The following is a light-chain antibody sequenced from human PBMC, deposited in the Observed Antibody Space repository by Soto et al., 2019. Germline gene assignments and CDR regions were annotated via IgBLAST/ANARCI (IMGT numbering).Light chain of an antibody. J-gene: IGKJ2*01. V-gene: IGKV3-20*01. CDR1: QSVSRNY. CDR2: GAS. Sequence: EIVLTQSPGTLSLSQGERATLSCRASQSVSRNYLAWYQQKSGQAPRLLIYGASSRASDIPDRFSGSGSGTDFTLTISRLEPEDFAVYYCQQYGTSAPYTFGQGTKLEIK. CDR3: QQYGTSAPYT.